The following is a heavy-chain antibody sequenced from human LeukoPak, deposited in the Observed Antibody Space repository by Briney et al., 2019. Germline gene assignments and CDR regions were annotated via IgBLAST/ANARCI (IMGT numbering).Heavy chain of an antibody. CDR1: GGSISSYY. J-gene: IGHJ3*02. CDR2: IYPSGST. CDR3: ARRRRIYGDYFVRAFDI. D-gene: IGHD4-17*01. V-gene: IGHV4-4*07. Sequence: SETLSLTCTVSGGSISSYYWSWIRQPAGKGLEWIGRIYPSGSTNYNPSLKSRVTMSVDTSKNQFSLNVSSVTAADTSVYYCARRRRIYGDYFVRAFDIWGQGTMVTVSS.